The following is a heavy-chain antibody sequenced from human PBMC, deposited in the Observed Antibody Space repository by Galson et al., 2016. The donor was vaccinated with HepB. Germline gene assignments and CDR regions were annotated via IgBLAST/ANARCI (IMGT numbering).Heavy chain of an antibody. CDR1: GFTFRSYG. D-gene: IGHD3-10*01. CDR3: AKEGRLGDGLDV. CDR2: ISGSGGGA. V-gene: IGHV3-23*01. J-gene: IGHJ6*02. Sequence: SLRLSCAASGFTFRSYGMNWVRQAPGKGLEWVSGISGSGGGAYYGDSVKGRFTISRDNSKNTLHLQTNSLRAEDTAVYYCAKEGRLGDGLDVWGQGTTVTVSS.